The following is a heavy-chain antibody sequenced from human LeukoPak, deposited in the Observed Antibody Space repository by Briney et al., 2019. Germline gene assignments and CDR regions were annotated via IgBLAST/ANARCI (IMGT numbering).Heavy chain of an antibody. D-gene: IGHD2-2*01. CDR2: ISYDRTNK. Sequence: GGSLRLSCAASGFTFSSYAMHWVRQAPGRGLEWVTVISYDRTNKYYADSVKGRFTISRDNSKNTLYLQMNSLRGEDTAVYYCARDYSGEHQRGAFDIWGQGTMVTVSS. CDR1: GFTFSSYA. V-gene: IGHV3-30-3*01. CDR3: ARDYSGEHQRGAFDI. J-gene: IGHJ3*02.